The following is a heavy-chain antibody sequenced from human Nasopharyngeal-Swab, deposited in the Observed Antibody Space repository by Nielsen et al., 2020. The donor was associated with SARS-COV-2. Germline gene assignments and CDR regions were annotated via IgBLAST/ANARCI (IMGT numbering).Heavy chain of an antibody. CDR3: ARSDSSGYYLYYYGMDV. V-gene: IGHV1-8*01. D-gene: IGHD3-22*01. J-gene: IGHJ6*02. Sequence: WVRQALGQGLEWTGWMNPNSGNTGYAQKFQGRVTMTRNTSISTAYMELSSLRSEDTAVYYCARSDSSGYYLYYYGMDVWGQGTMVTVSS. CDR2: MNPNSGNT.